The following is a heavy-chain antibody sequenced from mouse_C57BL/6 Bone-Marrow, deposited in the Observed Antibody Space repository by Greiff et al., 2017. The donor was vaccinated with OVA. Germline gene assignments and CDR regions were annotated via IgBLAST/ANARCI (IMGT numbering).Heavy chain of an antibody. CDR1: GYTFTSYW. D-gene: IGHD2-3*01. CDR2: INPSSGYP. Sequence: QVQLQQSGAELAKPGASVKLSCKASGYTFTSYWLHWVKQRPGQGLEWIGYINPSSGYPKSNPKFKDKATLTADKSSSTAYMQLSSLTYEDSAVYYCASYDGYYYLYAMDYWGQGTSVTVSS. CDR3: ASYDGYYYLYAMDY. V-gene: IGHV1-7*01. J-gene: IGHJ4*01.